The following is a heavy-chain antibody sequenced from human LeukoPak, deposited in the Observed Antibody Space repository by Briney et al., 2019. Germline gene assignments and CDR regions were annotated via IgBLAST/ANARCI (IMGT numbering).Heavy chain of an antibody. D-gene: IGHD3-22*01. J-gene: IGHJ4*02. CDR2: INGDGSST. Sequence: GGSLRLSCAASGFTFSSYWMHWVRQAPGKGLVWVSRINGDGSSTSYADSVKGRFTISRDNSKNTLYLQMNSLRAEDTAVYYCAKAACSSGYCRFDYWGQGTLVTVSS. V-gene: IGHV3-74*01. CDR1: GFTFSSYW. CDR3: AKAACSSGYCRFDY.